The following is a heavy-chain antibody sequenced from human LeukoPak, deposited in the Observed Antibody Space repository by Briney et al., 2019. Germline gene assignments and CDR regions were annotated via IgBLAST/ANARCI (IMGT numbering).Heavy chain of an antibody. CDR2: IYYSGST. CDR1: GGSISSYY. D-gene: IGHD6-6*01. CDR3: ARGEKGYSSSSPAFDY. Sequence: SETLSLTCTVSGGSISSYYWSWIRQPPGKGLEWIGYIYYSGSTYYNPSLKSRVTISVDTSKNQFSLKLSSVTAADTAVYYCARGEKGYSSSSPAFDYWGQGTLVTVSS. V-gene: IGHV4-59*12. J-gene: IGHJ4*02.